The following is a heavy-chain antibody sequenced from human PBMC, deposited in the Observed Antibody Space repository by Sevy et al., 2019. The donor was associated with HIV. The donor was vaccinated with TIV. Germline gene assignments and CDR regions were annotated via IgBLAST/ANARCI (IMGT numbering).Heavy chain of an antibody. V-gene: IGHV1-69*13. CDR3: ARGVRYDFWSGYYKPYYYYYMDV. D-gene: IGHD3-3*01. J-gene: IGHJ6*03. CDR2: IIPIFGTA. Sequence: APVKVSCKASGGTFSSYAISWVRQAPGQGLEWMGGIIPIFGTANYAQKFQGRVTITADESTSTAYMELGNLRSEDTAVYYCARGVRYDFWSGYYKPYYYYYMDVWGKGTTVTVSS. CDR1: GGTFSSYA.